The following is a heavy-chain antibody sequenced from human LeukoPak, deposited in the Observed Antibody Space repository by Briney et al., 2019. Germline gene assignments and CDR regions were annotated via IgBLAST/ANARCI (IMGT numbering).Heavy chain of an antibody. CDR1: GFIFSNFA. V-gene: IGHV3-23*01. CDR2: ISGSGGST. D-gene: IGHD3-22*01. J-gene: IGHJ4*02. CDR3: AKGGAYFYVRSGYFAY. Sequence: PGGSLRLSCAASGFIFSNFAMSWVRQAPGKELEWVSAISGSGGSTYYADSVKGRFTISRDISKNTLFLQMNSLRAEDTAVYYCAKGGAYFYVRSGYFAYWGQRALVTVSS.